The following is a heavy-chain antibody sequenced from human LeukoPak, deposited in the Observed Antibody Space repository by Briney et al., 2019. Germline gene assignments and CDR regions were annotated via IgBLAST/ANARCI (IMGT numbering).Heavy chain of an antibody. CDR2: ISYDGSNK. CDR1: GFTFSSYA. V-gene: IGHV3-30*01. J-gene: IGHJ4*02. Sequence: GGSLRLSCAASGFTFSSYAMHWVRQAPGKGLEWVAVISYDGSNKYYADSVKGRFTTSRDNSKNTLYLQMNSLRAEDTAVYYCARILHYYDSSGYFDYWGQGTLVTVSS. CDR3: ARILHYYDSSGYFDY. D-gene: IGHD3-22*01.